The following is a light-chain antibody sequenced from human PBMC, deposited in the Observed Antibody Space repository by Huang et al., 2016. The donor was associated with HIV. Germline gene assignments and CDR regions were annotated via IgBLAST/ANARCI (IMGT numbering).Light chain of an antibody. Sequence: DIVMTQSPDSLAVSLGERATITCRSSQSIFNRFKNKTYLAWYQLKPGQPPKLLINWASIRESGVPDRFSGSGSGTDFSLTISSLQTEDVAVYSCQQFYGYPFTFGPGTRIHI. V-gene: IGKV4-1*01. J-gene: IGKJ3*01. CDR1: QSIFNRFKNKTY. CDR2: WAS. CDR3: QQFYGYPFT.